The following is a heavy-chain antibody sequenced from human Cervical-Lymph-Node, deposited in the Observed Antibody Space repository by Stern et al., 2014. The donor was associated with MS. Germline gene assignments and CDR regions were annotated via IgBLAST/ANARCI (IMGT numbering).Heavy chain of an antibody. CDR1: GSTLRTYA. CDR3: ARDLRSSSWYYYYYGMDV. CDR2: IRRRSSYI. V-gene: IGHV3-21*01. D-gene: IGHD6-13*01. J-gene: IGHJ6*02. Sequence: EVQLVESGGGLVKPGGSRKLPCQAPGSTLRTYAMTWVRQAQGKGLEWVSSIRRRSSYIYYADSVKGRFTISRDNAKNSLYLQMNSLRAEDTAVYYCARDLRSSSWYYYYYGMDVWGQGTTVTVSS.